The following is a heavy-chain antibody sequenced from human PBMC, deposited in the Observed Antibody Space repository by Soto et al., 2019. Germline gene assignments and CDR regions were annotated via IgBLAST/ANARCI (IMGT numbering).Heavy chain of an antibody. V-gene: IGHV4-59*12. CDR1: GGSISSYY. J-gene: IGHJ3*01. CDR2: ISYSGST. CDR3: ASSTQYYFDSSGFPTGPHFTLDV. D-gene: IGHD3-22*01. Sequence: SETLSLTCTVSGGSISSYYWSWIRQPPGKGLEWIGYISYSGSTNYNPSLKSRVTISVDTSKNQFSLKLSSVTAADTAVYFCASSTQYYFDSSGFPTGPHFTLDVWGRGNMVTAS.